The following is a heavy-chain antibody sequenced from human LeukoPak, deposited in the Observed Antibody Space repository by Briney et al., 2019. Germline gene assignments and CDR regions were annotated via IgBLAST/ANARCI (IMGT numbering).Heavy chain of an antibody. CDR3: AKARYGDYRYYFDY. J-gene: IGHJ4*02. D-gene: IGHD4-17*01. Sequence: GGSLRLSCAASGFIFNNYWMSWVRQAPGKGLEWVANIKQDGSEKYYVDSVKGRFTISRDNAKNSLYLQMNSLRAEDTALYYCAKARYGDYRYYFDYWGQGTLVTVSS. V-gene: IGHV3-7*03. CDR2: IKQDGSEK. CDR1: GFIFNNYW.